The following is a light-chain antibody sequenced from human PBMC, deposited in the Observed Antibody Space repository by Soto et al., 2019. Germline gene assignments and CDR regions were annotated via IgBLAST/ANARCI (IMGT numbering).Light chain of an antibody. CDR3: HKYDDGLYT. J-gene: IGKJ2*01. CDR2: GAF. Sequence: EIVMTQSPATLSVSPGERATLSCRASQRVRSNVAWYQQIPGQTPRLLIYGAFTRATGIPVRFRVSGSGTEWTRPISSLQSEVFAVYDCHKYDDGLYTFXQGTKVDIK. V-gene: IGKV3-15*01. CDR1: QRVRSN.